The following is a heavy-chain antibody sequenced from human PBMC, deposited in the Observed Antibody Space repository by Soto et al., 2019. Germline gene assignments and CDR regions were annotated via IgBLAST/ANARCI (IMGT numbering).Heavy chain of an antibody. V-gene: IGHV1-69*12. J-gene: IGHJ4*02. CDR3: ARGWDFGSIITRFDY. D-gene: IGHD3-3*01. CDR1: GGTFSSYA. Sequence: VQLVQSEAEVKKPGSSVRVSCKASGGTFSSYAISWVRQAPGQGLEWMGVVIPIFGTGNYAQNFLGRVTITADQATTTVYMELRGLTSEDTAVYYCARGWDFGSIITRFDYWGQGTLVTVSS. CDR2: VIPIFGTG.